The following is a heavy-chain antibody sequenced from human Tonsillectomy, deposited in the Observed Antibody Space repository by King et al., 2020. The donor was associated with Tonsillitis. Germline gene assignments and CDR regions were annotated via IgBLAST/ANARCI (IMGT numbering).Heavy chain of an antibody. CDR2: IHYGGTT. D-gene: IGHD2-2*01. J-gene: IGHJ4*02. CDR3: ARGGASSTTNDY. Sequence: QLQESGPGLVKPAETLSLTCTVSGGSISNAYWSWIRQPPGKGLEWISCIHYGGTTAYNPSLKSPVTILMDTSKNPFSLQLSSVTTADTAVYYCARGGASSTTNDYWGQGILVTVSS. CDR1: GGSISNAY. V-gene: IGHV4-59*01.